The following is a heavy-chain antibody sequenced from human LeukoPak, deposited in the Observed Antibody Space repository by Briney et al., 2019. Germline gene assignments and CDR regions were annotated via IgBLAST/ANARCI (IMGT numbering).Heavy chain of an antibody. D-gene: IGHD1-26*01. J-gene: IGHJ4*02. CDR2: INRAGIES. V-gene: IGHV3-7*01. CDR1: GFTFTDYW. CDR3: ARVGTWELQRVFDN. Sequence: GGSLRLSCAASGFTFTDYWMTWVRQVPGKGLEWVANINRAGIESYYVDSVKGRFTISRDNAEKSLHLQMDSLRVDDTAVYYCARVGTWELQRVFDNWGQGTLVTVSP.